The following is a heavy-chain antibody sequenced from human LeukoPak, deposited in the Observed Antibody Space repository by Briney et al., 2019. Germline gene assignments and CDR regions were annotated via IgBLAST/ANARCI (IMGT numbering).Heavy chain of an antibody. V-gene: IGHV2-5*02. J-gene: IGHJ3*02. Sequence: SGPTLVKPTQTLTLTCTFSGFSLSTSGVGVGWIRQPPGKALEWLALIYWDDDKRYSPSLKSRLTITKDTSKNQVVLTMTNMDPVDTATYYCAHRLVQQSTWDSSGYNDAFDIWGQGTLVTVSS. CDR3: AHRLVQQSTWDSSGYNDAFDI. D-gene: IGHD3-22*01. CDR2: IYWDDDK. CDR1: GFSLSTSGVG.